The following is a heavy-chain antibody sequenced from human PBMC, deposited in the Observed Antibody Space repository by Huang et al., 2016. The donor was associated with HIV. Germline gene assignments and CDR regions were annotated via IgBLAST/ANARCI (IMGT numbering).Heavy chain of an antibody. V-gene: IGHV4-39*01. Sequence: QLQLQGSGPGLVKPSETLSLTCTVSGGSITSSSYYWGWIRQPPGKGLEWVGSIYYSVITDYNPSLKSRVTVTVDTSKNQFSLKLSSVTAADTAVYYCARHFSYYDSSGYTPWDAFDIWGQGTMVTVSS. J-gene: IGHJ3*02. CDR2: IYYSVIT. CDR1: GGSITSSSYY. CDR3: ARHFSYYDSSGYTPWDAFDI. D-gene: IGHD3-22*01.